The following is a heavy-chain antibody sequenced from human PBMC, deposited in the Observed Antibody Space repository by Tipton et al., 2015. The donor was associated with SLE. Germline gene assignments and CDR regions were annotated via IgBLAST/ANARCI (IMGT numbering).Heavy chain of an antibody. CDR1: GGSFSGYY. CDR3: ARRLGSWSIDY. D-gene: IGHD6-13*01. V-gene: IGHV4-34*01. J-gene: IGHJ4*02. CDR2: INHSGST. Sequence: LRLSCAVYGGSFSGYYWSWIRQPPGKGLEWIGEINHSGSTNYNPSLKSRVTISVDTSKNQFSLKLSSVTAADTAVYHCARRLGSWSIDYWGQGTLVTVSS.